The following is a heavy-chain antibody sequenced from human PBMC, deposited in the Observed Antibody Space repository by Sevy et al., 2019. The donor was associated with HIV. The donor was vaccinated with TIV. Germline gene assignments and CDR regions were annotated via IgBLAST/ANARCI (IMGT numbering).Heavy chain of an antibody. CDR1: GGTFSSYA. CDR3: VTLGGYSYGSAYYYYHYMDV. J-gene: IGHJ6*03. CDR2: IIPIFGTE. D-gene: IGHD5-18*01. V-gene: IGHV1-69*06. Sequence: ASVKVSCKASGGTFSSYAISWVRQAPGQGLEWMGGIIPIFGTENYPQKFQGRVTITADKSTSTAYMELSSLTSEDTAVYYCVTLGGYSYGSAYYYYHYMDVWGKGTTVTVSS.